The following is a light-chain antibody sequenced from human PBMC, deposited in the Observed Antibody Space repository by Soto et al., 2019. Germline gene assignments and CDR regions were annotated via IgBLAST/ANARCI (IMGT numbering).Light chain of an antibody. CDR2: DAS. J-gene: IGKJ4*01. CDR1: QSVSDW. V-gene: IGKV1-5*01. Sequence: DIPMTQSPSILSAFVGDRVTITCRANQSVSDWLAWYQQKPGKAHNLLIYDASNLESGVPSRFSGSGSGTEFTLAFSSLQTDEFATYYCQQYNSSPLTFGGGTKMEIK. CDR3: QQYNSSPLT.